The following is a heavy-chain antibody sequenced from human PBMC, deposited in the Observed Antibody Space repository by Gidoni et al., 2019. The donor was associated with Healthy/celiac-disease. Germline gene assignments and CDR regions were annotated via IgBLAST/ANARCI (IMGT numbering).Heavy chain of an antibody. CDR2: IYHSGST. V-gene: IGHV4-38-2*01. J-gene: IGHJ4*02. Sequence: QVQLQESGPGLVKPSETLSLTCAVSGYSISSGYYWGWIRQPPGKGLEWIGSIYHSGSTYYNPSLKSRVTISVDTSKNQFSLKLSSVTAADTAVDYCARSYIAVAGSGYWGQGTLVTVSS. D-gene: IGHD6-19*01. CDR3: ARSYIAVAGSGY. CDR1: GYSISSGYY.